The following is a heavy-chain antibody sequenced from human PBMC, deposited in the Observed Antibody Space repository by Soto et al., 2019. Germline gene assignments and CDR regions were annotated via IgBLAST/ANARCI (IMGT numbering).Heavy chain of an antibody. CDR3: AHLKWNNGQAEYFQY. V-gene: IGHV2-5*02. J-gene: IGHJ1*01. CDR2: IYWDDDK. D-gene: IGHD1-1*01. CDR1: GFSLSTSGVG. Sequence: QITLKESGPPLVKPTQTLTLTCTFSGFSLSTSGVGVAWIRQPPGKALEWLGVIYWDDDKRHSPPLKTRLAIPKDTSKNQVVLTMTDMDPVDTATYYCAHLKWNNGQAEYFQYWGQGTLVTVSS.